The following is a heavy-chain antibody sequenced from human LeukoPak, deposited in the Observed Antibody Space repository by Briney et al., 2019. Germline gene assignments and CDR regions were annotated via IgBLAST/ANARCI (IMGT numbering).Heavy chain of an antibody. V-gene: IGHV4-61*02. CDR1: GGSISSGSYY. D-gene: IGHD6-13*01. CDR2: IYTSGST. CDR3: ARGRIAAGGAFDI. J-gene: IGHJ3*02. Sequence: KPSETLSLTCTVSGGSISSGSYYWSWIRQPAGKGLEWIGRIYTSGSTNYNPSLKSRVTISVDTSKNQFSLRLSSVTAADTAVYYCARGRIAAGGAFDIWGQGTMVTVSS.